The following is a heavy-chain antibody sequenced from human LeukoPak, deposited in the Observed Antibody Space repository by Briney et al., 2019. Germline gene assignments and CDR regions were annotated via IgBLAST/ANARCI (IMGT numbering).Heavy chain of an antibody. CDR2: ISFAGDIY. Sequence: GGSLRLSCAASGFTFTSYAMHWVRQAPGKGLEWVAVISFAGDIYYYADSVKGRFTISRDNSRSTLYLHMNSLKTEDTAVYYCTRGEQQLVSRGWFDPWGQGTLVTVSS. D-gene: IGHD6-13*01. CDR3: TRGEQQLVSRGWFDP. V-gene: IGHV3-30*04. J-gene: IGHJ5*02. CDR1: GFTFTSYA.